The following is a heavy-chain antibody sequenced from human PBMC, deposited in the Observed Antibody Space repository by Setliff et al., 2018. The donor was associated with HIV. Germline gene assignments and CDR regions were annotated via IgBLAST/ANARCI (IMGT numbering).Heavy chain of an antibody. CDR1: GGSISSSSYY. CDR3: ARAAEPSTYYDFWSGPGAYYYYMDV. CDR2: IYYSGST. J-gene: IGHJ6*03. D-gene: IGHD3-3*01. V-gene: IGHV4-39*07. Sequence: SETLSLTCTVSGGSISSSSYYWGWIRQPPGKGLEWIGSIYYSGSTYYNPSLKSRVTISVDTSKNQFSLKLSSVTAADTAVYYCARAAEPSTYYDFWSGPGAYYYYMDVWGKGTTVTVSS.